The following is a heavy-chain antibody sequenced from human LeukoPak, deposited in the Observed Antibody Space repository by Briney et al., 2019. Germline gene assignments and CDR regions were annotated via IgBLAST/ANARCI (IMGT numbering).Heavy chain of an antibody. CDR3: ARVMYWWVGSIDV. Sequence: WASVKVSCKASGYTFTGYYMHWVRQAPGQGLEWMGRINPNSGGTNYAQKFQGRVTMTRDTSISTAYMELSRLRSDDTAVYYCARVMYWWVGSIDVWGKGTTVTVSS. D-gene: IGHD2-15*01. CDR1: GYTFTGYY. J-gene: IGHJ6*03. V-gene: IGHV1-2*06. CDR2: INPNSGGT.